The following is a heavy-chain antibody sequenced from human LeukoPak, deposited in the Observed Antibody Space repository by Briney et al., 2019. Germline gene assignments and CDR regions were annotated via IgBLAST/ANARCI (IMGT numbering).Heavy chain of an antibody. CDR1: GYTFTSYY. V-gene: IGHV1-46*01. CDR2: INPLGGST. CDR3: ARAHDFWSSPFDY. Sequence: ASVKVSCKASGYTFTSYYVHWVRQAPGQGLEWMGNINPLGGSTNYAQKFQGRVTMTRDTSTSTVYMELSSLRSEDTAVYYCARAHDFWSSPFDYWGQGTLVTVSS. J-gene: IGHJ4*02. D-gene: IGHD3-3*01.